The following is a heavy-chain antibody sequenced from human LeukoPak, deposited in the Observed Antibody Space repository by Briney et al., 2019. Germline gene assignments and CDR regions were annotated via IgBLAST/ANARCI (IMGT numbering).Heavy chain of an antibody. J-gene: IGHJ5*02. CDR2: ISPSGGTI. D-gene: IGHD2-2*01. CDR1: GFAFSNYE. CDR3: VRVRYCRSTNCHGGWFDP. Sequence: GGSLRLSCAASGFAFSNYEMNWVRQAPGKGLEWVSYISPSGGTITYADSVKGRFTISRDNAKNSLYLQMNSLGAEDTAVYYCVRVRYCRSTNCHGGWFDPWGQGTLVTVSS. V-gene: IGHV3-48*03.